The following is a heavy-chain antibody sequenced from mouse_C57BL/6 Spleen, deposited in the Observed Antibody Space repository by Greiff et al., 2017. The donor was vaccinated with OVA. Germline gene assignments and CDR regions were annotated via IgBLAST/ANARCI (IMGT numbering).Heavy chain of an antibody. Sequence: VQLQQSGAELVRPGTSVTVSCKASGYSFTNSLIAWVKQRPGQGLEWIGVINPGSGGTYYNEKFKGKATLTADKSSSTGYMQLSSLTSEDSAVYFGARGVTGHAMDYWGQGTSVTVSS. CDR1: GYSFTNSL. J-gene: IGHJ4*01. CDR3: ARGVTGHAMDY. D-gene: IGHD3-1*01. CDR2: INPGSGGT. V-gene: IGHV1-54*01.